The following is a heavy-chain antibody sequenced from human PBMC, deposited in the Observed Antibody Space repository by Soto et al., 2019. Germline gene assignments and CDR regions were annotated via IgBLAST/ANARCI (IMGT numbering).Heavy chain of an antibody. J-gene: IGHJ4*02. CDR2: TYYNGDT. D-gene: IGHD4-17*01. V-gene: IGHV4-61*08. Sequence: SETLSLTCTVSDDSFRGADYYWSWIRQPLGKGPEWIGYTYYNGDTKYNPALKSRVTMSVDTSKNQFSLRLSSVTAADTAVYYCARVGGDDFGDSGGFDYWGQGTLVTVSS. CDR3: ARVGGDDFGDSGGFDY. CDR1: DDSFRGADYY.